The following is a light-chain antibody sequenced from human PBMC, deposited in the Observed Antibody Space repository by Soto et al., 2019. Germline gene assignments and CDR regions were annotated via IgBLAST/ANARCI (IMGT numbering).Light chain of an antibody. V-gene: IGKV3-20*01. CDR1: QSVSSNY. CDR3: QQYGRSPPSWT. Sequence: EIVLTQSPGTLSLSAGERATLSCRASQSVSSNYLAWYQQKPGQPPRLLISGASSSATGIPDRFIGSGSGTDDTLTISSLEPEDFAVYYCQQYGRSPPSWTFGQGTKVEIK. CDR2: GAS. J-gene: IGKJ1*01.